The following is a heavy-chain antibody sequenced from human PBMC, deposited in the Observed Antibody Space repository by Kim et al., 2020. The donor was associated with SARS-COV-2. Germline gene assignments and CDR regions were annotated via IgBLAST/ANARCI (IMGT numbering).Heavy chain of an antibody. V-gene: IGHV3-33*05. D-gene: IGHD3-10*01. Sequence: GGSLRLSCAASGLSFSSHGFYWVRQAPGKGLEWVAAILYDGTNKYYADSVKGRFTISRDNSKDPLYLQMNSLRADDTAVYYCARDADYYGSGSFHYYFDCWGQGTLVTVSS. CDR2: ILYDGTNK. CDR3: ARDADYYGSGSFHYYFDC. CDR1: GLSFSSHG. J-gene: IGHJ4*02.